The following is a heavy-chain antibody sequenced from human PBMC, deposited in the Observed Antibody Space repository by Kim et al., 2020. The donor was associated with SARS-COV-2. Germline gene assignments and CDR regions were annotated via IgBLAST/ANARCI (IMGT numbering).Heavy chain of an antibody. CDR1: GFTFSSYA. V-gene: IGHV3-23*01. CDR3: AKGIGGAMDV. D-gene: IGHD2-15*01. J-gene: IGHJ6*02. CDR2: ITGSGDNT. Sequence: GGSLRLSCAASGFTFSSYAINWVRQAPGKGLEWVSSITGSGDNTHYADSVRGRFTISRDNSKNTLYLQMNSLGGDDTAVYFCAKGIGGAMDVWGQGTTVT.